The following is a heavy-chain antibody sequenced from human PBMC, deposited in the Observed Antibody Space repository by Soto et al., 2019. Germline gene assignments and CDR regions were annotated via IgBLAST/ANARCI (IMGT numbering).Heavy chain of an antibody. J-gene: IGHJ6*02. V-gene: IGHV3-30*18. CDR1: GFTFISYG. CDR3: AKDLLRPGRAYGMDV. CDR2: ISYDGSNK. Sequence: TGGSLRLSCAASGFTFISYGMHWVLQAPCKGLEWVAVISYDGSNKYYADSVKGRFTISRDSSKNTLYLQMNSLRVEDTAVYYCAKDLLRPGRAYGMDVWGQGTTVTVSS.